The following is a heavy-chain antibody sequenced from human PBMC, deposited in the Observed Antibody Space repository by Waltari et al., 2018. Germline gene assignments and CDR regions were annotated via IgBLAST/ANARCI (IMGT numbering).Heavy chain of an antibody. CDR1: GYCISSGYY. J-gene: IGHJ5*02. CDR3: ARDKSTAFDP. Sequence: QVQLQASGPGLVTPSATRSLNCAVSGYCISSGYYWGWIRQPPGKGLEWIGSIYHSGSTYYNPSLKSRVTISVDTSKNQFSLKLSSVTAADTAVYYCARDKSTAFDPWGQGTLVTVSS. CDR2: IYHSGST. V-gene: IGHV4-38-2*02.